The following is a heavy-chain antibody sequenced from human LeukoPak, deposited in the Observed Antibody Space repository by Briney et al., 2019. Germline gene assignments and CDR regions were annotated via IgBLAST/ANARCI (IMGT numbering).Heavy chain of an antibody. CDR3: ARGYGDYPDY. D-gene: IGHD4-17*01. CDR1: GFTFSSYE. V-gene: IGHV3-48*03. CDR2: ISSSGTTI. J-gene: IGHJ4*02. Sequence: GGSLTLSCAASGFTFSSYEMKWVRQAPGKGLEWVSYISSSGTTIYYADCVKGRFTISRDNTKHSLYLQMNSLRVEDTAVYFCARGYGDYPDYWGQGTLVTVSS.